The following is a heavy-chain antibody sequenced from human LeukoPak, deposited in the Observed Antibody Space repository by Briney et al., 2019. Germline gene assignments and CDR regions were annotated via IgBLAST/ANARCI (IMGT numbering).Heavy chain of an antibody. CDR2: IYYSGST. V-gene: IGHV4-59*01. J-gene: IGHJ6*02. CDR3: ARGAVVSDYYYYYGMDV. CDR1: GGSISTYY. D-gene: IGHD4-23*01. Sequence: SETLSLTCTVSGGSISTYYWSWIRQPPGKGLEWIGYIYYSGSTNYNPSLKSRVTISVDTSKNQFSLKVSSVTAADTAVYYCARGAVVSDYYYYYGMDVWGQGTTVTVSS.